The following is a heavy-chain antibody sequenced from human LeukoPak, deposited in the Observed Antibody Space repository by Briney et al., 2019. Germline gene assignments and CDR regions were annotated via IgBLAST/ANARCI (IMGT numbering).Heavy chain of an antibody. CDR2: IYYSGST. V-gene: IGHV4-39*01. CDR3: ARPISQAFDV. Sequence: SETLSLTCTVFGGSMSSESYYWAWIRQPPGKGLEWIGSIYYSGSTYYNPSLKSRVTISEDTSKNQFSLKLSSVNAADTAVYYCARPISQAFDVWGQGTMVIVSS. CDR1: GGSMSSESYY. D-gene: IGHD3-3*02. J-gene: IGHJ3*01.